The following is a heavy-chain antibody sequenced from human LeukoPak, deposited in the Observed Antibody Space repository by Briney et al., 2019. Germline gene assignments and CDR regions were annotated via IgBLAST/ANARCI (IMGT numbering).Heavy chain of an antibody. V-gene: IGHV1-2*04. CDR3: ARGPGFGLRSWYYDSSGYNY. CDR1: GYTFTGYY. CDR2: INPNSGGT. D-gene: IGHD3-22*01. J-gene: IGHJ4*02. Sequence: ASVKVSCKASGYTFTGYYMHWVRQAPGQGLEWMGWINPNSGGTNYAQKFQGWVTMTRDTSISTAYMELSRLRSDDTAVYYCARGPGFGLRSWYYDSSGYNYWGQGTLVTVSS.